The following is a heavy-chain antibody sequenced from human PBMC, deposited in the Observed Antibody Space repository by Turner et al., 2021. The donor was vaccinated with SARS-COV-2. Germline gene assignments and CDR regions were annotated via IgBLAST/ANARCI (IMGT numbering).Heavy chain of an antibody. D-gene: IGHD3-22*01. CDR2: IHYSGTA. J-gene: IGHJ5*02. CDR1: VRSIRSYY. Sequence: QVQLQESGPGLVKPSETLSLPCSVPVRSIRSYYWGWIRQSPGKGLEWSGYIHYSGTANYSPSLMSRVASSVDTSKNQVSLRMTSVTAADTAVYYCARALSERLYSYDSNYYLRNRFDPWGQGTLVTVS. V-gene: IGHV4-59*01. CDR3: ARALSERLYSYDSNYYLRNRFDP.